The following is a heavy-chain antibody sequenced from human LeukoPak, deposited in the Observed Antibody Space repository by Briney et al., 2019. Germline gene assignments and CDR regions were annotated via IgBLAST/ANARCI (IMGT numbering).Heavy chain of an antibody. CDR3: ARDVRGGDYDL. CDR1: GFIFSKYA. V-gene: IGHV3-33*01. D-gene: IGHD2-21*01. Sequence: GGSLLLSCPGSGFIFSKYAMQWVRQAPGKGLEWVGVLWYDGSKENYADSVKGRFSISRDNSRNTLDLQMNNLRVEDTAVYFCARDVRGGDYDLWGQGTLVTVSS. J-gene: IGHJ5*02. CDR2: LWYDGSKE.